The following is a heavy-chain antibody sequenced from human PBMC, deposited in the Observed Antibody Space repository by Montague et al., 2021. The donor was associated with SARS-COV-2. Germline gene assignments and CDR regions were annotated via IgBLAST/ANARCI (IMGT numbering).Heavy chain of an antibody. CDR3: AHLIRYYDIFTGIPFDD. D-gene: IGHD3-9*01. Sequence: PALVKPTQTLTLTCTFSGFSLSTPNVGVAWIRQPPGKALEWLAVXYSNGDTRYSPSLQRRLPITKDTSRNQVVLSLTNVDPLDTATYDFAHLIRYYDIFTGIPFDDWGQGTQVTVSS. CDR1: GFSLSTPNVG. V-gene: IGHV2-5*01. J-gene: IGHJ4*02. CDR2: XYSNGDT.